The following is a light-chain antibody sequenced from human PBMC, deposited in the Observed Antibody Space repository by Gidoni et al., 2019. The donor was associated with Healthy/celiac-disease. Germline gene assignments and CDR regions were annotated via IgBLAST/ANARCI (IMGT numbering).Light chain of an antibody. Sequence: EIVMTQSPATLSVSPGERATLSCRASQSVSSNLAWYQQKPGQAPRLLIYAASTRATGIPARFSGSGSGTEFTLTISSLQSEDFAVYYCQQYNNWPPMYTFGHGTKLEIK. CDR1: QSVSSN. J-gene: IGKJ2*01. V-gene: IGKV3-15*01. CDR2: AAS. CDR3: QQYNNWPPMYT.